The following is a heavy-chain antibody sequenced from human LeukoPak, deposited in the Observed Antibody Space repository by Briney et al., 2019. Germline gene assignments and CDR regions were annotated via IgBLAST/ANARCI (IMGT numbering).Heavy chain of an antibody. CDR1: GFTFSSYW. Sequence: PGGSLRLSCAASGFTFSSYWMSWVRQAPGKGLEWVANIKQDGSEKYYVDSVKGRFTISRDNAKNSLYLQMNSLRVEDTALYYCAREVSGSRAGMDYWGQGTLVTVSS. D-gene: IGHD6-13*01. V-gene: IGHV3-7*01. J-gene: IGHJ4*02. CDR3: AREVSGSRAGMDY. CDR2: IKQDGSEK.